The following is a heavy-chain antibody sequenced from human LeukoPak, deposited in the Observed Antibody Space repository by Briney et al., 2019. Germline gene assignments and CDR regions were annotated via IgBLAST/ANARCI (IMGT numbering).Heavy chain of an antibody. J-gene: IGHJ5*02. D-gene: IGHD6-13*01. Sequence: ASVKVSCKASDYTFTSYGISWVRQAPGQGLVWMGWISAYNGNTNYAQKLQGRVTMTTDTSTSTAYMELRSLRSDDTAVYYCAREIAAAGTGNWFDPWGQGTLVTVSS. CDR2: ISAYNGNT. V-gene: IGHV1-18*01. CDR3: AREIAAAGTGNWFDP. CDR1: DYTFTSYG.